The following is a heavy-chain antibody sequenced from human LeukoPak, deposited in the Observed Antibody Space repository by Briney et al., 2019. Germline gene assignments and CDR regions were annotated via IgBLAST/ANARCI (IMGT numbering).Heavy chain of an antibody. D-gene: IGHD5-12*01. CDR3: ARQDSGYDRGYYYYMDV. CDR1: GVSISSSSYY. CDR2: IYYSGST. J-gene: IGHJ6*03. V-gene: IGHV4-39*01. Sequence: SETLSLTCTVSGVSISSSSYYWGWIRHPPGKGLEWIGSIYYSGSTYYNPSLKSRVTISVDTSKNQFSLKLSSVTAADTAVYYCARQDSGYDRGYYYYMDVWGKGTTVTISS.